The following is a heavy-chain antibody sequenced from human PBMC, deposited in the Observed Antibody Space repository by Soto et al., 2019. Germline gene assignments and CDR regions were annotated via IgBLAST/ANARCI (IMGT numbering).Heavy chain of an antibody. Sequence: SETLSLTCAVSGGSISSGGYSWSWIRQPPGKGLEWIGYIYHSGSTYYNPSLKSRVTISIDRSKNQFSLKLSSVTAADTAVYYCARTAAGGWFDPWGQGTLVTVSS. CDR2: IYHSGST. V-gene: IGHV4-30-2*01. CDR3: ARTAAGGWFDP. CDR1: GGSISSGGYS. J-gene: IGHJ5*02. D-gene: IGHD3-10*01.